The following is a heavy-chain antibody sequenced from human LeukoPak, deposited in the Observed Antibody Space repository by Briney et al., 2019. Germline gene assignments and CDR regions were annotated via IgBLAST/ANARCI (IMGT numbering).Heavy chain of an antibody. J-gene: IGHJ4*02. D-gene: IGHD3-9*01. CDR2: IYYSGST. CDR3: ARAPRAPDILTGYPFDH. V-gene: IGHV4-61*01. Sequence: SETLSLTCTVSGGSVSSGSYYWSWIRQPPGKGLEWIGYIYYSGSTNYIPSLKSRVTISVDTSKNQFSLKLSSVTAADTAVYYCARAPRAPDILTGYPFDHWGQGTLVTVSS. CDR1: GGSVSSGSYY.